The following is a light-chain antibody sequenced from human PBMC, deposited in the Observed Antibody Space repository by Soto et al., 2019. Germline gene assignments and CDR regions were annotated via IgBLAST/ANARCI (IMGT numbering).Light chain of an antibody. CDR2: GAS. CDR1: QSVNIY. CDR3: QQRSNWPLT. V-gene: IGKV3D-15*01. J-gene: IGKJ4*01. Sequence: EIVMTQSPATLSVSPGERATLSCRASQSVNIYLAWYQQKPGQAPRLLIFGASSRATGIPARFSGSGSGAEFNLTISSLQSEDFAVYYCQQRSNWPLTFGGGTKVDIK.